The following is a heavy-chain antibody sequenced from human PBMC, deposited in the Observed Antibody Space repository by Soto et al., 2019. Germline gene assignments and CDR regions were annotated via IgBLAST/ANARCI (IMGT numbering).Heavy chain of an antibody. CDR3: ARARTAAAGFYYYYYGMDV. CDR1: GYTFTGYY. J-gene: IGHJ6*02. D-gene: IGHD6-13*01. Sequence: QVQLVQSGAEVKKPGASVKVSCKASGYTFTGYYMHWVRQAPGQGLEWMGWINPNSGGTNYAQKFQGWVTMTRDTPISTAYMELSRLRSDDTAVYYCARARTAAAGFYYYYYGMDVWGQGTTVTVSS. CDR2: INPNSGGT. V-gene: IGHV1-2*04.